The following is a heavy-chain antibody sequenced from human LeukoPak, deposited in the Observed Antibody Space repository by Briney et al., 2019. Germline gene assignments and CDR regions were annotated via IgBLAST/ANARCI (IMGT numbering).Heavy chain of an antibody. D-gene: IGHD3-22*01. CDR2: ISHSGST. J-gene: IGHJ4*02. V-gene: IGHV4-34*01. CDR1: GGSFSGYY. CDR3: AREVWYYDSSGYFDYFDY. Sequence: SETLSLTCAVYGGSFSGYYWSWIRQPPGKGLEWIGEISHSGSTNYNPSLKSRVTISVDTSKNQSSLKLSSVTAADTAVYYCAREVWYYDSSGYFDYFDYWGQGTLVTVSS.